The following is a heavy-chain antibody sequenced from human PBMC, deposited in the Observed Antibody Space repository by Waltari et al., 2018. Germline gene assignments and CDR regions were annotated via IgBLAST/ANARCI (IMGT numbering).Heavy chain of an antibody. V-gene: IGHV4-34*01. J-gene: IGHJ4*02. Sequence: QVQLQQWGAGLLKPSETLSLTCAVYGGSFSGYYWSWIRQSPGKGLAWIGEMNHSGSTTYNPSLKSRVTISVDTSKNQFSLKVSSVTAADTAVYYCARQFSSGWYSEYWGQGTLVTVSS. CDR1: GGSFSGYY. D-gene: IGHD6-19*01. CDR3: ARQFSSGWYSEY. CDR2: MNHSGST.